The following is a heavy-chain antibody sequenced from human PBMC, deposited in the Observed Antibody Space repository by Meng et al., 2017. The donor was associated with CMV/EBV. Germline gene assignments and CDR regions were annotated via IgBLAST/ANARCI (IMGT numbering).Heavy chain of an antibody. V-gene: IGHV3-30*04. CDR2: ISYDGSNK. Sequence: GGSLRLSCAASGFTFSSYAMHWVRQAPGKGLEWVAVISYDGSNKYYADSVKGRFTISRDNSKNTLYLQMNSLRAEDTAVYYCARDSAYYDFWSGNPLLDYWGQGTLVTVSS. J-gene: IGHJ4*02. CDR3: ARDSAYYDFWSGNPLLDY. D-gene: IGHD3-3*01. CDR1: GFTFSSYA.